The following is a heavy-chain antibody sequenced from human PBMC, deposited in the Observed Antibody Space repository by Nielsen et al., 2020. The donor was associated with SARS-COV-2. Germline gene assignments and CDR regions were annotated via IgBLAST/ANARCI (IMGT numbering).Heavy chain of an antibody. CDR3: ARGPLYSYGDY. V-gene: IGHV3-48*01. Sequence: GESLKISCAASGFTFSTYSMNWVRQAPGKGLEWLSYISSGSSFIYYADSVKGRFTISRDNSKNTLYLQMNSLRAEDTAVYYCARGPLYSYGDYWGQGTLVTVSS. J-gene: IGHJ4*02. D-gene: IGHD5-18*01. CDR2: ISSGSSFI. CDR1: GFTFSTYS.